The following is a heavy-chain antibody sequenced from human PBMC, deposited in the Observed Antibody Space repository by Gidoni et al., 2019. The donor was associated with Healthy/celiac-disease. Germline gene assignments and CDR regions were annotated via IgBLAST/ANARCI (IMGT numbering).Heavy chain of an antibody. Sequence: EVQLVESGGGLVQPGGSLRLSCAASGFTFSSYEMNWVRQAPGKGLEWVSYISSSGSTIYYADSVKGRFTISRDNAKNSLYLQMNSLRAEDTAVYYCAGDRGYCSGGSCYYEDYWGQGTLVTVSS. CDR3: AGDRGYCSGGSCYYEDY. J-gene: IGHJ4*02. D-gene: IGHD2-15*01. CDR2: ISSSGSTI. V-gene: IGHV3-48*03. CDR1: GFTFSSYE.